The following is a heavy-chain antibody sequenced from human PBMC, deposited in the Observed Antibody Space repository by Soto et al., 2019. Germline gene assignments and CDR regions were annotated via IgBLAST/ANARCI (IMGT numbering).Heavy chain of an antibody. Sequence: HVQLVQSGAEVKKPGASLKVSCKASGYTFISYGVSWVRQAPGQGLEWLGWISPYNGNTNYAQKFQGRITMTTDTSPSTVYMDMRSLRHDDTAVYYCARDQTKWLTDAFDIWGQGTMVVVSS. CDR3: ARDQTKWLTDAFDI. CDR1: GYTFISYG. D-gene: IGHD5-12*01. V-gene: IGHV1-18*01. J-gene: IGHJ3*02. CDR2: ISPYNGNT.